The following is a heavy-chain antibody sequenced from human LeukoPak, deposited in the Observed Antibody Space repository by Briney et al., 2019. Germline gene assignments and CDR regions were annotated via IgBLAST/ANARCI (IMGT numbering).Heavy chain of an antibody. CDR3: ASDSGELGSTLPFDY. Sequence: GGSLRLSCAGSGFTFSSNWMSWVRQAPGKWLEWVANIKQDGSERFYVDSVKGRFTISRDNAKNSLYLQMNSLRAEDTAVYYCASDSGELGSTLPFDYWGQGTLVTVSS. CDR1: GFTFSSNW. J-gene: IGHJ4*02. V-gene: IGHV3-7*01. CDR2: IKQDGSER. D-gene: IGHD1-7*01.